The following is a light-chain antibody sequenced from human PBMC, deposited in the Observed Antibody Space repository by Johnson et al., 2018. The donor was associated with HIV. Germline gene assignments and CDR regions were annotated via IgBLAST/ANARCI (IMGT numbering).Light chain of an antibody. J-gene: IGLJ1*01. CDR1: SSTIGNNF. Sequence: QSVLTQSPSVSAAPGQKVTISCSGSSSTIGNNFVSWYQVLPGTAPKLLIYKDNERPSGIPDRFSGSKSGTSATLGITGLQTGDEADYYCGTWDSSLSTGCVLGIGTNVTVL. V-gene: IGLV1-51*02. CDR3: GTWDSSLSTGCV. CDR2: KDN.